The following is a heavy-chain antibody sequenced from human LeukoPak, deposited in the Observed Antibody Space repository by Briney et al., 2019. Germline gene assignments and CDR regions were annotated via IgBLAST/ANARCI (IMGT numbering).Heavy chain of an antibody. J-gene: IGHJ1*01. CDR3: ASEAYYYDSSGYPAEYFQH. D-gene: IGHD3-22*01. CDR2: ISSSSSYI. CDR1: GFTFSSYS. V-gene: IGHV3-21*01. Sequence: GGSLRLSCAASGFTFSSYSMNWVRQAPGKGLEWVSSISSSSSYIYYADSVKGRFTISRDNAKNSLYLQMNSLRAEDTAVYYCASEAYYYDSSGYPAEYFQHWGQGTLVTVSS.